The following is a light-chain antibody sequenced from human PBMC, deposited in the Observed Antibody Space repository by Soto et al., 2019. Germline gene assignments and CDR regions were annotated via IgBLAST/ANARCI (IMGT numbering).Light chain of an antibody. Sequence: EVVMTQSPATLSVSPGERATLSCRASQSVNSNLAWYQQKPGQSPRLLIYGTSTRATGIPARFSGSGSGTEFTLTISSLPSEDFAVYYCHQYNFWPTFGQGTKVDIK. CDR2: GTS. CDR3: HQYNFWPT. CDR1: QSVNSN. J-gene: IGKJ1*01. V-gene: IGKV3-15*01.